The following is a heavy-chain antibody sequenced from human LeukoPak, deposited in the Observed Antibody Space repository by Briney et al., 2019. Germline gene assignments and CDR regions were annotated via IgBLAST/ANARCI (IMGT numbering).Heavy chain of an antibody. CDR1: GFTFSSYA. CDR3: AKVLGAPRGYYYYYYMDV. CDR2: ISYDGSNK. V-gene: IGHV3-30*04. D-gene: IGHD1-26*01. J-gene: IGHJ6*03. Sequence: GGSLRLSCAASGFTFSSYAMHWVRQAPGKGLEWVAVISYDGSNKYYADSVKGRFTISRDNSKNTLYLQMNSLRAEDTAVYYCAKVLGAPRGYYYYYYMDVWGKGTTVTISS.